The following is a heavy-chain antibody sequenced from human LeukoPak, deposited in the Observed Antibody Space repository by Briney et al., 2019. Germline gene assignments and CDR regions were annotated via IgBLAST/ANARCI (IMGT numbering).Heavy chain of an antibody. CDR1: GGSISNFF. CDR3: ARVKSGYERPFDY. Sequence: SETLSLTCTVSGGSISNFFWSWIRQPPGKGLEWIGYIYYSGSTNYNPSLKSRVTISVDTSKNQFSLKLSSVTAADTAVYYCARVKSGYERPFDYWGQGTLVTVSS. J-gene: IGHJ4*02. V-gene: IGHV4-59*01. CDR2: IYYSGST. D-gene: IGHD5-12*01.